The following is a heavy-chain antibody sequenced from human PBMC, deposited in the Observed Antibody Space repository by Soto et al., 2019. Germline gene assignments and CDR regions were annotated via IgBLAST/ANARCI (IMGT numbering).Heavy chain of an antibody. CDR1: GGSVSSGSYY. J-gene: IGHJ3*02. Sequence: QVQLQESGPGLVKPSETLSLTCTVSGGSVSSGSYYWSWIRQPPGKGLEWIGYIYYSGSTNYNPSLKRRVTISADTSKNQFSLKLISVTAADTAVYYCARDGYYDSRRGREYAYDIWGQGTMVTVSS. CDR2: IYYSGST. V-gene: IGHV4-61*01. CDR3: ARDGYYDSRRGREYAYDI. D-gene: IGHD3-22*01.